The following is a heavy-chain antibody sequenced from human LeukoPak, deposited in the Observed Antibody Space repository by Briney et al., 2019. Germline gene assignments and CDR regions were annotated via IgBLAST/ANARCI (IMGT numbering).Heavy chain of an antibody. CDR2: IKCDGSEK. CDR1: GFTFSSSW. Sequence: PGGSLRLSCAASGFTFSSSWMHWVCQAPEKGREWVADIKCDGSEKYYVDSVKGRLTISRDNAKNSLYLQVNSLRAEDIRSGSYSLIDYWGQGTLVTVSS. V-gene: IGHV3-52*01. CDR3: SLIDY. J-gene: IGHJ4*02. D-gene: IGHD3-10*01.